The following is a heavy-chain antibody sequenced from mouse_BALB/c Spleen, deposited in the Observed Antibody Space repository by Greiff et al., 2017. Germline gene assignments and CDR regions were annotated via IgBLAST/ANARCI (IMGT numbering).Heavy chain of an antibody. J-gene: IGHJ2*01. CDR2: ISTYYGDA. Sequence: QVQLQQSGAELVRPGVSVKISCKGSGYTFTDYAMHWVKQSHAKSLEWIGVISTYYGDASYNQTFKGKATMTVDKSSSTAYMELARLTSEDSAIYYCAREGLRRGRYYFDYWGQGTTLTVSS. CDR3: AREGLRRGRYYFDY. CDR1: GYTFTDYA. V-gene: IGHV1S137*01. D-gene: IGHD2-2*01.